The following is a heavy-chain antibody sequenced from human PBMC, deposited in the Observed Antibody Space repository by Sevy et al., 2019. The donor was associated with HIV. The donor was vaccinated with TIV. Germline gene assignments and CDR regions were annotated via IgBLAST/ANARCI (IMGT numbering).Heavy chain of an antibody. Sequence: GESLKISCKGSGYSFTSYWIGWVRQMPGKGLEWMGIIYPGDSDTRYSPSFQGQVTISAAKSISTAYLQWSSLKASVTAMYYCARQTVTTSHAFDIWGQGTMVTVSS. CDR2: IYPGDSDT. V-gene: IGHV5-51*01. CDR3: ARQTVTTSHAFDI. D-gene: IGHD4-17*01. CDR1: GYSFTSYW. J-gene: IGHJ3*02.